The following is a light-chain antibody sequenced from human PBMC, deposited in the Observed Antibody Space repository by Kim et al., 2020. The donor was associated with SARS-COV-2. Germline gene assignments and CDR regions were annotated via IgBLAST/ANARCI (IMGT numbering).Light chain of an antibody. Sequence: FQSGTPKEKVTITCRASESIGSSLHWYQQKPDQSPKLLIKYASQSFSGVPSRFSGSGSGTDFTLTINSLEAEDAATCYCHQSSSLPHTFGQGTKLEIK. CDR1: ESIGSS. V-gene: IGKV6-21*01. CDR3: HQSSSLPHT. J-gene: IGKJ2*01. CDR2: YAS.